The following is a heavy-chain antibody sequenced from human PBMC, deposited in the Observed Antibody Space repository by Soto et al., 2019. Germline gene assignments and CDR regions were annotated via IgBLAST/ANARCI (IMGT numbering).Heavy chain of an antibody. V-gene: IGHV4-61*01. CDR2: IYYSGST. Sequence: SETLSLTCSVSGGSVRSGSYYWTWIRQPPGKGLEWIGYIYYSGSTNYNPSLKSRVTISVDTSKNQFSLKLSSVTAADTAVYYCARGGPGGFQAYWGQGTLVTVSS. CDR1: GGSVRSGSYY. CDR3: ARGGPGGFQAY. D-gene: IGHD3-16*01. J-gene: IGHJ4*02.